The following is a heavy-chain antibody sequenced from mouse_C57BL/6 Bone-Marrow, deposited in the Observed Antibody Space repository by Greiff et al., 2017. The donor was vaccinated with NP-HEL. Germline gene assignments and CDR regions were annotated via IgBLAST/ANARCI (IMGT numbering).Heavy chain of an antibody. CDR2: ISGGGGNT. Sequence: EVKVVESGGGLVKPGGSLKLSCAASGFTFSSYTMSWVRQTPEKRLEWVATISGGGGNTYYPDSVKGRFTISRDNAKNTLYLQMSSRRSEDTALYYCARHERLGRGFDYWGQGTTLTVSS. D-gene: IGHD4-1*01. V-gene: IGHV5-9*01. J-gene: IGHJ2*01. CDR1: GFTFSSYT. CDR3: ARHERLGRGFDY.